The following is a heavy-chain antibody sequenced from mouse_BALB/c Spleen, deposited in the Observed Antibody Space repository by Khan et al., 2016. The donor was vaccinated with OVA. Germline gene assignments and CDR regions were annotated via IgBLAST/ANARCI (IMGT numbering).Heavy chain of an antibody. CDR3: ARDRIDY. CDR1: GYTFTSYW. V-gene: IGHV1-7*01. CDR2: INPSAGYT. J-gene: IGHJ2*01. Sequence: QVQLQQSGAELAKPGASVKMSCKASGYTFTSYWMHWVKQRPGQGLEWIGYINPSAGYTDYNQKCKDKATLTADKSSSTAYMQLNSLTSEDSAVYYCARDRIDYWGQGTTLTVAS.